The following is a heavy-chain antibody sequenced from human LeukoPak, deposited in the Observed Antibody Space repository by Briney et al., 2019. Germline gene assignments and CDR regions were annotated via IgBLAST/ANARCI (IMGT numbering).Heavy chain of an antibody. D-gene: IGHD2-2*01. CDR1: GFTFSSYS. V-gene: IGHV3-21*01. CDR3: ARDVSCCSSTSCYGYYYYGMDV. CDR2: ISSSSRYI. Sequence: GGSLRLSCAASGFTFSSYSMNWVRQAPGKGLEWVSSISSSSRYIYYADSVKGRFTISRDNAKNSLYLQMNSLGAEDTAVYYCARDVSCCSSTSCYGYYYYGMDVWGQGTTVTVSS. J-gene: IGHJ6*02.